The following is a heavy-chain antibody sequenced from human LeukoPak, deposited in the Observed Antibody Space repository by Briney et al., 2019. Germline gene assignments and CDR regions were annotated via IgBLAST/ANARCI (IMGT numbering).Heavy chain of an antibody. CDR3: ARVYYSSSYDYWYFDL. J-gene: IGHJ2*01. V-gene: IGHV4-39*07. CDR2: IFYSGRT. D-gene: IGHD6-13*01. Sequence: SETLSLTCTVSGGSISGSTYYWGWIRQPPGKGLEWIGSIFYSGRTYYNPSLKSRVTISVDTSKNQFSLKLSSVTAADTAVYYCARVYYSSSYDYWYFDLWGRGTLVTVSS. CDR1: GGSISGSTYY.